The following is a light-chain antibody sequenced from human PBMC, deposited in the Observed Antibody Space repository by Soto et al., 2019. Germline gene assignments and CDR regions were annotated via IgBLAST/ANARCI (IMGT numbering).Light chain of an antibody. CDR2: EAS. CDR3: QHYNSYSVV. J-gene: IGKJ1*01. V-gene: IGKV1-5*03. Sequence: DIQMTHLPSTLSGSVGYRVTITGRASQTISSWLAWYQQKPGKAPKLLIYEASTLQSGVPSRFSGSGSGTEFTLTISSLQPDDFATYYCQHYNSYSVVFGQGTKVDIK. CDR1: QTISSW.